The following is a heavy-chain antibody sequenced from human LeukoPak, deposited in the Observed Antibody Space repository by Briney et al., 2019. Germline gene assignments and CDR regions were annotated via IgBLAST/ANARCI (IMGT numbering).Heavy chain of an antibody. D-gene: IGHD4-17*01. CDR1: GITFSSYG. V-gene: IGHV3-23*01. CDR3: AKDTDYGDYYY. CDR2: ISGSGGST. J-gene: IGHJ4*02. Sequence: GGSLRLSCAASGITFSSYGMSWVRQAPGTGLEWVSAISGSGGSTYYADSVKGRFTISRDNSKNTLYLQMNSLRAEDTAVYYCAKDTDYGDYYYWGQGTLVTVSS.